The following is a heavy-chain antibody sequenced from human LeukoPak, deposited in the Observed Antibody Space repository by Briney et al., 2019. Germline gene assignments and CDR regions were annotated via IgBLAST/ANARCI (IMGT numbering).Heavy chain of an antibody. V-gene: IGHV3-21*01. D-gene: IGHD3-22*01. CDR2: ISSSSNHI. Sequence: GGSLRLSCAASGFTFSSYSMNWVRQAPGKGLEWVSSISSSSNHIYYADSVKGRFTISRDNAKNSLYLQMNSLRAEDTAVYYCARGPKYYYDSSGYYWGQGTLVTVSS. J-gene: IGHJ4*02. CDR1: GFTFSSYS. CDR3: ARGPKYYYDSSGYY.